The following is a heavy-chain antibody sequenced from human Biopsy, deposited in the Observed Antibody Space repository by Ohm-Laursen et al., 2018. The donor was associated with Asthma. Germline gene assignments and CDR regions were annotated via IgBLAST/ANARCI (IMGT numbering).Heavy chain of an antibody. Sequence: SLRLSCAASGFMFRSFGMHWVRQVPGKGLEWVANIKHDGSEKNHVDSLKGRFTISRDNAKNSLYLQMNGLRAEDTAVYYCARTFHFWSPYHAEHYQLWGQGTLVTVSS. CDR1: GFMFRSFG. V-gene: IGHV3-7*01. CDR3: ARTFHFWSPYHAEHYQL. D-gene: IGHD3-3*02. J-gene: IGHJ1*01. CDR2: IKHDGSEK.